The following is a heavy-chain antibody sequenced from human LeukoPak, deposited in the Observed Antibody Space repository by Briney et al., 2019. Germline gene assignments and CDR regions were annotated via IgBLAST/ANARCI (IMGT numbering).Heavy chain of an antibody. V-gene: IGHV4-59*01. Sequence: SETLSLTCTVSGGSISSYYWSWIRQPPGKGLEWIGYIYYSGSTNYNPSLKSRVTISVDTSENQFSLKLSSVTAADTAVYYCAREVQYSSSSGYFDCWGQGTLVTVSS. J-gene: IGHJ4*02. CDR1: GGSISSYY. CDR2: IYYSGST. D-gene: IGHD6-6*01. CDR3: AREVQYSSSSGYFDC.